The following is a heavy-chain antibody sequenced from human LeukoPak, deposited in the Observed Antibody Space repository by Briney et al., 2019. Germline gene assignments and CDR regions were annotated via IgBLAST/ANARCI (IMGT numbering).Heavy chain of an antibody. Sequence: PSETLSLTCTVPSDSISSYFWNWIRQPAGKGLEWIGRFHNSGNTNYNPSLKSRVTMSLDTSKNQFSLKLSSVIAADTAVYYCARGNNWGVRNAFDIWGQGTMVIVSS. CDR1: SDSISSYF. J-gene: IGHJ3*02. V-gene: IGHV4-4*07. D-gene: IGHD7-27*01. CDR2: FHNSGNT. CDR3: ARGNNWGVRNAFDI.